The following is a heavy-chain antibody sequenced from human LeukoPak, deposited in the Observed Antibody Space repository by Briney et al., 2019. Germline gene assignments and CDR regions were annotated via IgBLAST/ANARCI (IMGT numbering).Heavy chain of an antibody. CDR2: ISSSSSYI. CDR3: ARDLQQLAL. CDR1: GFTFSSYT. J-gene: IGHJ4*02. V-gene: IGHV3-21*01. Sequence: GGSLRLSCAASGFTFSSYTMNWVRQAPGKGLEWVSSISSSSSYIYHADSVKGRFTISRDNAKNSLYLQMNCLRAEDTGVYYCARDLQQLALWGQGTLVTVSS. D-gene: IGHD6-13*01.